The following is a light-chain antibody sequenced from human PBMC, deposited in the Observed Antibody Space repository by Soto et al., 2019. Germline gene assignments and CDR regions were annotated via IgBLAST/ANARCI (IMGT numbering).Light chain of an antibody. V-gene: IGKV1-27*01. J-gene: IGKJ4*01. CDR1: QGIGVY. CDR3: QKYNRAPLT. CDR2: AAS. Sequence: DIQMTQSPSSLSASFGDRVTITCRASQGIGVYLAWFQQKPGNAPKLLIYAASTLHSGVPSRFSGSGSGTDFTLTSSSLQPEDVATYYCQKYNRAPLTFGGGTKVEIK.